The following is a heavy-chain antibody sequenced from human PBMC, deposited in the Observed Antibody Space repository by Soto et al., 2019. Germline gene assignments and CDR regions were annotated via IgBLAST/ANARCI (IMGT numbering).Heavy chain of an antibody. D-gene: IGHD1-26*01. CDR1: GFTFSSFA. CDR2: ITGGGNT. Sequence: PGGSLRLSCAASGFTFSSFAMSWVRQAPGEGLEWVSAITGGGNTYYVDSVKGRFTVSRDNSKNTLYLHMNSLRAEDTAVYYCEKDSAVSGGFDYWGPGTLVTVSS. J-gene: IGHJ4*02. V-gene: IGHV3-23*01. CDR3: EKDSAVSGGFDY.